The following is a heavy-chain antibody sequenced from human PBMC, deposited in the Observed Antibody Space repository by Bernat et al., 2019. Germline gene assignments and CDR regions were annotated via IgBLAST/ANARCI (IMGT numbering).Heavy chain of an antibody. CDR1: GGPISSSSYY. Sequence: QLQLQESGPGLVKPSETLSLTCTVSGGPISSSSYYWGWIRQPPGKGLEWIGSIYHSGSTYYNPSLKSRVTISVDTSKNPFSLRLSTVTAADTAVYYCARPKEYYDFWSGYYKYPYYYYYYMDVWGQGTTVTVSS. D-gene: IGHD3-3*01. V-gene: IGHV4-39*01. CDR2: IYHSGST. CDR3: ARPKEYYDFWSGYYKYPYYYYYYMDV. J-gene: IGHJ6*03.